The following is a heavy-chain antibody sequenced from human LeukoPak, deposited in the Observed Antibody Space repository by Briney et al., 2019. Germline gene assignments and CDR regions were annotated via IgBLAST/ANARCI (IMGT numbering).Heavy chain of an antibody. CDR1: GFTVSDNY. D-gene: IGHD1-14*01. CDR3: ARPGRVNLGAFDI. Sequence: PGGSLRLSCAASGFTVSDNYMSWVRQAPGKGLEWVSIIYSDGSTYFADSAKGRFTISRDNSKNTLYLQMNSLRAEDTAVYYCARPGRVNLGAFDIWGQGTMVTVSS. J-gene: IGHJ3*02. V-gene: IGHV3-53*01. CDR2: IYSDGST.